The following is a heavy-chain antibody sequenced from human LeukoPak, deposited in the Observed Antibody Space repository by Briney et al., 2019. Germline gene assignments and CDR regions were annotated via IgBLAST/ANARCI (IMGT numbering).Heavy chain of an antibody. CDR3: ARARVDIAMFTWLNWYFDL. J-gene: IGHJ2*01. Sequence: PGGSLRLSCAASGFTFSSYAMHWVRQAPGKGLEWVAVISYDGSNKYYADFVKGRFTVSRDNSKNTLYLQMNSLRAEDTAVYYCARARVDIAMFTWLNWYFDLWGRGTLVTVSS. CDR2: ISYDGSNK. D-gene: IGHD5-18*01. CDR1: GFTFSSYA. V-gene: IGHV3-30-3*01.